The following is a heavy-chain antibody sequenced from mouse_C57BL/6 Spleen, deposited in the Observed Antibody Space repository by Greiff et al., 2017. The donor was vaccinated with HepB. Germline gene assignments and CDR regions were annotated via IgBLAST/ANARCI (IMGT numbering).Heavy chain of an antibody. J-gene: IGHJ1*03. CDR1: GFSLTSYG. Sequence: VKLQQSGPGLVQPSQSLSITCTVSGFSLTSYGVHWVRQSPGKGLEWLGVIWSGGSTDYNAAFISRLSISKDNSKSQVFFKMNSLQADDTAIYYCARNEDYYGSSRYWYFDVWGTGTTVTVSS. V-gene: IGHV2-2*01. CDR3: ARNEDYYGSSRYWYFDV. CDR2: IWSGGST. D-gene: IGHD1-1*01.